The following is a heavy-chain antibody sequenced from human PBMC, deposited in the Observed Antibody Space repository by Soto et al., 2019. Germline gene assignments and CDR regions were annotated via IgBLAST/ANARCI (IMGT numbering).Heavy chain of an antibody. V-gene: IGHV5-51*01. J-gene: IGHJ4*02. CDR1: GYSFTSYW. CDR3: ARLSGYSYGYDYFDY. Sequence: GESLKISCKGSGYSFTSYWIGWVRQMPGKGLEWMGIIYPGDSDTRYSPSFQGQVTISADKSISTAYLQWSSLKASDTAMYYCARLSGYSYGYDYFDYWGQGTLVTVSS. CDR2: IYPGDSDT. D-gene: IGHD5-18*01.